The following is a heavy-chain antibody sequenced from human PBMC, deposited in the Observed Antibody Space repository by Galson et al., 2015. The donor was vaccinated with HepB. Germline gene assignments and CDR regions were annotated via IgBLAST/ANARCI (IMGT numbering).Heavy chain of an antibody. CDR1: GGTFSSYA. V-gene: IGHV1-69*13. Sequence: SVKVSCKASGGTFSSYAISWVRQAPGQGLEWMGGIIPIFGTANYAQKFQGRVTITADESTSTAYMELSSLRSEDTAVYYCARDKGGSYQRGAYYFDYWGQGTLVTVSS. D-gene: IGHD1-26*01. CDR2: IIPIFGTA. CDR3: ARDKGGSYQRGAYYFDY. J-gene: IGHJ4*02.